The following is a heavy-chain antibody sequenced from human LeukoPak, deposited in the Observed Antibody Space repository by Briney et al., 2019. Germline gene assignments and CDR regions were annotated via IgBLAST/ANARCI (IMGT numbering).Heavy chain of an antibody. V-gene: IGHV4-38-2*02. CDR2: IYHSGST. CDR1: GYSISSGYY. D-gene: IGHD6-13*01. CDR3: ARAGSSWYPYFQH. J-gene: IGHJ1*01. Sequence: SETLSLTCTVSGYSISSGYYWGWIRQPPGKGLEWIGSIYHSGSTYYNPSPKSRVTISVDTSKNQFSLKLSSVTAADTAVYYCARAGSSWYPYFQHWGQGTLVTVSS.